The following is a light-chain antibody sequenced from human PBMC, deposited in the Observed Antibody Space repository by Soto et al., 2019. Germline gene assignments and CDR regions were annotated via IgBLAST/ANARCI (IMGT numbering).Light chain of an antibody. J-gene: IGKJ2*01. V-gene: IGKV3-20*01. Sequence: EIVLTQSPGTLSLSPGERATLSCRASQSVRSNYLAWNQQKPGQAPRLLIYGASSRATGIPDRFSGTGSGTDFTLTISRLEPEDFAVSYCQQYGGSPYTFGQGTKLEIK. CDR2: GAS. CDR1: QSVRSNY. CDR3: QQYGGSPYT.